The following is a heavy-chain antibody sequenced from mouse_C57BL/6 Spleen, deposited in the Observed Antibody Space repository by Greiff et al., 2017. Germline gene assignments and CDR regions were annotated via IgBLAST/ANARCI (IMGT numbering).Heavy chain of an antibody. CDR2: IDPEDGET. CDR3: ARAAQAAWFAY. J-gene: IGHJ3*01. D-gene: IGHD3-2*02. V-gene: IGHV14-2*01. Sequence: EVQLQQSGAELVKPGASVKLSCTASGFNIKDYYMHWVKQRTEQGLEWIGRIDPEDGETKYAPTFLGKATITADTSSNTAYLQLSSLTSEDTAVYYCARAAQAAWFAYWGQGTLVTVSA. CDR1: GFNIKDYY.